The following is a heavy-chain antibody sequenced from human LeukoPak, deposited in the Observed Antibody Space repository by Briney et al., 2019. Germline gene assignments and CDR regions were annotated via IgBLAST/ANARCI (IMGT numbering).Heavy chain of an antibody. V-gene: IGHV3-7*01. CDR3: ARSYFSGTSCFDY. Sequence: GGSLRLSRAASGFTSSTYWMNSVRQAPGKGLEWVANIKQVGSHKYNVDPVKGRLTISRDNAKNSLYLQMNGLRAEDTALYYCARSYFSGTSCFDYWGQGALVTVSS. CDR1: GFTSSTYW. D-gene: IGHD2-2*01. J-gene: IGHJ4*02. CDR2: IKQVGSHK.